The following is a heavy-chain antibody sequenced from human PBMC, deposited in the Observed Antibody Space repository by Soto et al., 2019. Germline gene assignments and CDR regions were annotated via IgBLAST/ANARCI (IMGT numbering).Heavy chain of an antibody. Sequence: GGSLRLSCAASGFTFSSYSMNWVRQAPGKGLEWVSSISSSSSYIYYADSVKGRFTISRDNAKNSLYLQMNSLRAEDTAVYYCARDQYLTVGATFAFDIWGQGTMVTVSS. J-gene: IGHJ3*02. CDR1: GFTFSSYS. V-gene: IGHV3-21*01. D-gene: IGHD1-26*01. CDR3: ARDQYLTVGATFAFDI. CDR2: ISSSSSYI.